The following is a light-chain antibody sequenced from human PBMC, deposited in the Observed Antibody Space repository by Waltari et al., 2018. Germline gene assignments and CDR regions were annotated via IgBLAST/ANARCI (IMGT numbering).Light chain of an antibody. V-gene: IGLV3-25*03. CDR3: QSADSSGTYVI. J-gene: IGLJ2*01. Sequence: SYELTQPPSVSVSPGQTARITCSGDALPTQNAYWYQQKPGQAPVLVIYKDIERDSGTAVTLTISGVQAEDEADYYCQSADSSGTYVIFGGGTKLTVL. CDR1: ALPTQN. CDR2: KDI.